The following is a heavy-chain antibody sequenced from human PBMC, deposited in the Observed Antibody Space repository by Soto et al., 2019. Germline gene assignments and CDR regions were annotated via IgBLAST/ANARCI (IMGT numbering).Heavy chain of an antibody. CDR3: ARDTDYYGSGSSTDY. J-gene: IGHJ4*02. V-gene: IGHV1-2*02. CDR1: GYTFTGYY. D-gene: IGHD3-10*01. CDR2: INPNSGGT. Sequence: GASLKVSCKASGYTFTGYYMHWVRQAPGQGLEWTGWINPNSGGTNYAQKFQGRVTMTRDTSISTAYMELSRLRSDDTAVYYCARDTDYYGSGSSTDYWAQATLVTVYS.